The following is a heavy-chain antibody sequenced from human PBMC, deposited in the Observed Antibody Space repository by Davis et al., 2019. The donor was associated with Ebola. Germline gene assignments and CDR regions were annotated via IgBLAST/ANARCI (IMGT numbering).Heavy chain of an antibody. J-gene: IGHJ4*02. Sequence: PSETLSLSCTVSGGSISPYYWSWIRQTPGKGLDWIGYVDHHGRTEYIPSFNSRVTISVDTSKNQFSLNLRSVTDADTAVYYCARGVYGAFFDSWGQGALVTVSS. CDR3: ARGVYGAFFDS. CDR2: VDHHGRT. CDR1: GGSISPYY. V-gene: IGHV4-59*01. D-gene: IGHD4-17*01.